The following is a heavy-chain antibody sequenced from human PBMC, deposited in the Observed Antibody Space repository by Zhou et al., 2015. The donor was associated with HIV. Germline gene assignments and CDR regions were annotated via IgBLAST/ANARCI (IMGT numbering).Heavy chain of an antibody. CDR3: AREVQNYGSGSYPRAFDI. CDR2: IIPIFGTA. V-gene: IGHV1-69*01. CDR1: GGTFSSYA. Sequence: QVQLVQSGAEVKKPGSSVKVSCKASGGTFSSYAISWVRQAPGQGLEWMGGIIPIFGTANYAQKFQGRVTITADESTSTAYMELSSLRSEDTAVYYCAREVQNYGSGSYPRAFDIWGQGTMVTVSS. D-gene: IGHD3-10*01. J-gene: IGHJ3*02.